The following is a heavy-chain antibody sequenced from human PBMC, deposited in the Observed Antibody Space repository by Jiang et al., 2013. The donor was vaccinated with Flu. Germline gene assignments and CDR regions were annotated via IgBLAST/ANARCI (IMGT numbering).Heavy chain of an antibody. CDR3: ARDQYDYGHDAFDI. J-gene: IGHJ3*02. Sequence: SLTCDVSGYSIADAYYWGWVRQPPGKGLEWIATISYNGRTYSNPSLKSRVTISMDTWKNQFALNLNSVTAADTAVYFCARDQYDYGHDAFDIWGQGTMVKVSS. V-gene: IGHV4-38-2*02. CDR2: ISYNGRT. D-gene: IGHD3-16*01. CDR1: GYSIADAYY.